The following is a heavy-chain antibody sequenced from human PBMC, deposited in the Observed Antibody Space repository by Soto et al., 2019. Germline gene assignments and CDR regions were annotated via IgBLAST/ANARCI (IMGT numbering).Heavy chain of an antibody. D-gene: IGHD3-16*02. CDR3: AREVIPEIPFDY. J-gene: IGHJ4*02. Sequence: PGGSLRLSCAASGFTFSGSAMHWVRQASGKGLEWVGRIRSKANSYATAYAASVKGRFTISRDDSKNTAYPQMNSLKTEDTALYYCAREVIPEIPFDYWGQGTLVTVSS. CDR1: GFTFSGSA. CDR2: IRSKANSYAT. V-gene: IGHV3-73*01.